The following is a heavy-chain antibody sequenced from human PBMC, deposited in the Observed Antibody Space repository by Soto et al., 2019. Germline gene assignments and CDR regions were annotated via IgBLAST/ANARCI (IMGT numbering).Heavy chain of an antibody. CDR1: GFTFSSYS. D-gene: IGHD1-20*01. Sequence: EVQLVESGGGLVKPGGSLRLSCAASGFTFSSYSMNWVRQAPGKGLEWVSSISSSSSYIYYADSVKGRFTISRDNAKNSLYLKMNSLRAEDTAVYYCARDGGYNWNYDYGMDVWGQGTTVTVSS. CDR3: ARDGGYNWNYDYGMDV. V-gene: IGHV3-21*01. CDR2: ISSSSSYI. J-gene: IGHJ6*02.